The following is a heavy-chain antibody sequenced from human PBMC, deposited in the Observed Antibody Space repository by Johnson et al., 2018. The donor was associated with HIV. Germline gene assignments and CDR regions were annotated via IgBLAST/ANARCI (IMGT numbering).Heavy chain of an antibody. D-gene: IGHD3-22*01. CDR1: GFTFSSYA. CDR3: ARVPTSSGYHDAFDI. CDR2: ISYDGSNK. V-gene: IGHV3-30-3*01. Sequence: QMQLVESGGGLVQPGGSLRLSCAASGFTFSSYAMHWVRQTPGKGLEWVAVISYDGSNKYYADSVKGRFTISRDNSKNTLYLQMNSLRAEDTAVYYCARVPTSSGYHDAFDIWGQGTMVTVSS. J-gene: IGHJ3*02.